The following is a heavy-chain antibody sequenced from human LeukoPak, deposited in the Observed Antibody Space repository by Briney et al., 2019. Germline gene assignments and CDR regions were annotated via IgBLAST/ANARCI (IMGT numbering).Heavy chain of an antibody. D-gene: IGHD3-16*02. J-gene: IGHJ5*02. V-gene: IGHV3-48*01. CDR2: ISSRGDTI. Sequence: GGSLRLSWTASAFTFGDYTMSWVRQAPGKGLEWVSSISSRGDTIDYADSVKGRFTISRDNAKNSLYLQMNSLRAEDTAVYYCTRSPSSFDPWGQGALVTVSS. CDR1: AFTFGDYT. CDR3: TRSPSSFDP.